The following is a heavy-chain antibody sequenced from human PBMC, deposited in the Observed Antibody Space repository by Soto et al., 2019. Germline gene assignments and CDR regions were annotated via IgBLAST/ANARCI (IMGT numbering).Heavy chain of an antibody. CDR1: GGSVSSGSFY. CDR3: ERDRILDALDV. V-gene: IGHV4-61*01. D-gene: IGHD1-1*01. Sequence: SETLSLTCTVSGGSVSSGSFYWTWIRQPPGKGLEWIGYIYNSETTNYNPSLKRRVTMLVDTSKNQFSLILTSVTAADTAVYYCERDRILDALDVWGQGTTVTVSS. J-gene: IGHJ6*02. CDR2: IYNSETT.